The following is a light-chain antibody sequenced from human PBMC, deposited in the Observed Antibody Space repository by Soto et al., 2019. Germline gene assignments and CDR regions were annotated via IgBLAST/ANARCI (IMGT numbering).Light chain of an antibody. CDR2: GAF. CDR1: LDINRW. J-gene: IGKJ5*01. Sequence: DIQMTQSPSSVSASVGDRVTITCRASLDINRWLAWYQVRPGKSPKLLIAGAFVLQSGVPSRFSGSGYGTDFALTIDNPQPEDFATYYCQQADSYPITFGQGTRLEI. V-gene: IGKV1-12*01. CDR3: QQADSYPIT.